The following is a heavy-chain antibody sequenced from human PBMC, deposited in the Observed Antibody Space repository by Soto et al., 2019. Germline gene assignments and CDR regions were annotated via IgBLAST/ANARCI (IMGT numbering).Heavy chain of an antibody. D-gene: IGHD3-16*01. CDR3: ARGGHVGEVIPWRDYYGMDV. Sequence: SVKVSCKASGGTFSSYAISWVRQAPGQGLEWMGGIIPIFGTANYAQKFQGRVTITADESTSTAYMELSSLRSEDTAVYYCARGGHVGEVIPWRDYYGMDVWGQGTTVTVSS. J-gene: IGHJ6*02. V-gene: IGHV1-69*13. CDR1: GGTFSSYA. CDR2: IIPIFGTA.